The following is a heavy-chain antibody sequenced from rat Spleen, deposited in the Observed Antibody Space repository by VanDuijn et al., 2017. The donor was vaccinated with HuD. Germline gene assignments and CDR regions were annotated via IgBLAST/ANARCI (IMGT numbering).Heavy chain of an antibody. CDR1: GFTFSNYD. CDR2: IRHDGSGT. D-gene: IGHD5-1*01. CDR3: VRLLGAPDWYFDF. Sequence: EVQLVESGGGLVQPGRSMKLSCAASGFTFSNYDMAWVRQAPKKGLEWVATIRHDGSGTNYGDSVKGRFTISRDNAKSTLYLQMDSLRSEDTATYYCVRLLGAPDWYFDFWGPGTMVTVSS. J-gene: IGHJ1*01. V-gene: IGHV5-7*01.